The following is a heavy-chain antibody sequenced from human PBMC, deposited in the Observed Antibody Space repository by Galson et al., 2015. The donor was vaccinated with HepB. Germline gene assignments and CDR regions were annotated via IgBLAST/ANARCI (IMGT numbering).Heavy chain of an antibody. D-gene: IGHD4-17*01. V-gene: IGHV4-39*07. CDR1: GVSISNNIYY. CDR3: ARAGAYGDYGDY. CDR2: INHSGST. J-gene: IGHJ4*02. Sequence: SEPLSLTCTVSGVSISNNIYYWNWIRQPPGKGLEWIGEINHSGSTSYNPSLKSRVTMSVDTSKNQFSLKLSSVTAADTAVYYCARAGAYGDYGDYWGQGTLVTVSS.